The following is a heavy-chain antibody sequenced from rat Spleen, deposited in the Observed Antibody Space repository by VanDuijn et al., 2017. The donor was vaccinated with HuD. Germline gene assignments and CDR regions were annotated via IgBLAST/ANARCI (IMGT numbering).Heavy chain of an antibody. V-gene: IGHV5-58*01. D-gene: IGHD1-1*01. J-gene: IGHJ3*01. CDR3: AGEGFVVTFAY. CDR1: GFTFNNYW. Sequence: EVQLVESGGGLVQPGRSLKLSCVASGFTFNNYWMGWVRQAPGKGLEWVSSVSSDGVNTYYPDSVKGRFTISRDNAENIVYLQMNSLRSDDTATYYCAGEGFVVTFAYWGQGTLVTVSS. CDR2: VSSDGVNT.